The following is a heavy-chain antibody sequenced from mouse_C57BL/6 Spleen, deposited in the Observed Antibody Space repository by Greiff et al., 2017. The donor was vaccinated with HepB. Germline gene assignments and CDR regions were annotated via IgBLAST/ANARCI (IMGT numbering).Heavy chain of an antibody. V-gene: IGHV1-19*01. CDR1: GYTFTDYY. CDR2: INPYNGGT. Sequence: VQLQQSGPVLVKPGASVKMSCKASGYTFTDYYMNWVKQSHGKSLEWIGVINPYNGGTSYNQKFKGKATLTVDKSSSTAYMELNSLTSEDSAVYYCAREGGSYFDYWGQGTTLTVSS. J-gene: IGHJ2*01. CDR3: AREGGSYFDY.